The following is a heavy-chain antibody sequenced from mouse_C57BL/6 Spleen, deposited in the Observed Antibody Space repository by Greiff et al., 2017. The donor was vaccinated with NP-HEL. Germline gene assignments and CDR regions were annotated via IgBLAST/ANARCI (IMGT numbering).Heavy chain of an antibody. CDR2: IRNKANGYTT. V-gene: IGHV7-3*01. D-gene: IGHD2-14*01. Sequence: EVMLVESGGGLVQPGGSLSLSCAASGFTFTDYYMSWVRQPPGKALEWLGFIRNKANGYTTEHSASVKGRFTISRDNSQSILYLQMNALRAEDSATYYCARYRVLAYYFDYWGQGTTLTVSS. J-gene: IGHJ2*01. CDR1: GFTFTDYY. CDR3: ARYRVLAYYFDY.